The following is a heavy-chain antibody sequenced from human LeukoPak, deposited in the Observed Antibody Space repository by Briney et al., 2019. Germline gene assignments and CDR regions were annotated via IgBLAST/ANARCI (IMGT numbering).Heavy chain of an antibody. CDR1: GYSISSGYY. Sequence: PSETLSLTCAVSGYSISSGYYWGWIRQPPGKGLEWIGSIYHSGSTYYNPSLKSRVTISVDTSKNQFSLKLSSVTAADMAVYYCARVVYDILTGYSSYDYWGQGTLVTVSS. CDR3: ARVVYDILTGYSSYDY. CDR2: IYHSGST. D-gene: IGHD3-9*01. J-gene: IGHJ4*02. V-gene: IGHV4-38-2*01.